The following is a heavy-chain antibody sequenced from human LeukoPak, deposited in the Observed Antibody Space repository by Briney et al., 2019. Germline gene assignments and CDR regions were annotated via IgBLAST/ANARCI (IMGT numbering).Heavy chain of an antibody. D-gene: IGHD5-18*01. V-gene: IGHV3-11*04. Sequence: PGGSLRLSCAASGFTFSDYYMSWIRQAPGKGLEWVSYISSSGSTIYYADSVKGRFTISRDNAKNSLYLQMNSLRAEDTAVYYCASMARRYSYGYWGPFGYWGQGTLVTVSS. J-gene: IGHJ4*02. CDR1: GFTFSDYY. CDR2: ISSSGSTI. CDR3: ASMARRYSYGYWGPFGY.